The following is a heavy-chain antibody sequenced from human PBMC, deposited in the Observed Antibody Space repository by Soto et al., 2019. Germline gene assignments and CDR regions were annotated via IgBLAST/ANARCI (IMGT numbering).Heavy chain of an antibody. D-gene: IGHD5-18*01. J-gene: IGHJ2*01. CDR1: GFTFSTYA. CDR2: ISYDGTNQ. Sequence: QVQVVESGGGVVQPGRSLRLSCEVSGFTFSTYAMHWVRQAPGKGLEWVAVISYDGTNQYYTDSVKGRFTISRDSSMNTLYLQMNRLRAEDTAVYYCAKDHGTRAVTAGFDLWRRGTLVTVSS. CDR3: AKDHGTRAVTAGFDL. V-gene: IGHV3-30*18.